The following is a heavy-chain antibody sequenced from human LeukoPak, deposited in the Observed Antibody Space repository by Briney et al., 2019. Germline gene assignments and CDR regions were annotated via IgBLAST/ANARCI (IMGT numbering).Heavy chain of an antibody. CDR3: TTTSGSYRPHDY. J-gene: IGHJ4*02. V-gene: IGHV3-15*01. D-gene: IGHD1-26*01. CDR2: IKSKTDGGTT. Sequence: SCKASGGTFSSYAISWVRQAPGKGLEWVGRIKSKTDGGTTDYAAPVKGRFTISRDDSKNTLYLQMNSLKTEDTAVYYCTTTSGSYRPHDYWGRGTLVTVSS. CDR1: GGTFSSYA.